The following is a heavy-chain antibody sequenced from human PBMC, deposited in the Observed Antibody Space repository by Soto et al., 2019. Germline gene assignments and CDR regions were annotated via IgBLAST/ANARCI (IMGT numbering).Heavy chain of an antibody. V-gene: IGHV3-15*01. J-gene: IGHJ4*02. Sequence: GGSLRLSCAASGFTFVPAWMSWVRQAPGKGLEWVGRIKSNNVGGTTDYAASVKGRFTISRDDSADMVYLEVVSLRIEDTAVYYCTADPPRGSSLIDYWGQGTLVTVSS. CDR1: GFTFVPAW. CDR3: TADPPRGSSLIDY. D-gene: IGHD3-16*01. CDR2: IKSNNVGGTT.